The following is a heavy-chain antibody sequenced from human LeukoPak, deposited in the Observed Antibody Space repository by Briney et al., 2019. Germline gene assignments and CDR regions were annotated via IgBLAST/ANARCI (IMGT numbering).Heavy chain of an antibody. CDR2: ISASCDST. Sequence: PGGSLRLSCAASGFTLSTYAVNWVRQAPGKGLEWVSTISASCDSTYYADSVKGRFTISSDNSKDTLYLQMGSVKVDDTAVYYCAKEPNLYSSSSRPRWFEGWGQGSLVTVSS. V-gene: IGHV3-23*01. D-gene: IGHD6-6*01. CDR3: AKEPNLYSSSSRPRWFEG. J-gene: IGHJ5*02. CDR1: GFTLSTYA.